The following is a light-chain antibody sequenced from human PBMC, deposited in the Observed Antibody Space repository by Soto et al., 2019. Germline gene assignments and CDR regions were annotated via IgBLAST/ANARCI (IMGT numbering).Light chain of an antibody. J-gene: IGKJ4*01. Sequence: EIVLTQSPATLSSFPGDRVTLSCRASQAVNTRLAWYQHKPGQAPRLLIYGASSRATGIPDRFSGSGSGTDFTLTISRLEPEDFAVYYCQQYGSSLLTFGGGTKVDIK. CDR3: QQYGSSLLT. V-gene: IGKV3-20*01. CDR2: GAS. CDR1: QAVNTR.